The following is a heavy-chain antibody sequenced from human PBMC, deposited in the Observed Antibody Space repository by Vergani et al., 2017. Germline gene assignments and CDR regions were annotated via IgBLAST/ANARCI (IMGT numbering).Heavy chain of an antibody. J-gene: IGHJ4*02. V-gene: IGHV4-59*01. D-gene: IGHD3-9*01. CDR2: IYYSGST. CDR3: ARWGSITIPI. CDR1: GGSISSYY. Sequence: QVQLQESGPGLVKPSETLSLTCTVSGGSISSYYWSWIRQPPGKGLEWIGYIYYSGSTNYNPSLKSRVTISVDTSKNQFSLKLSSVTAADTAGYYCARWGSITIPIWGQGTLVTVSS.